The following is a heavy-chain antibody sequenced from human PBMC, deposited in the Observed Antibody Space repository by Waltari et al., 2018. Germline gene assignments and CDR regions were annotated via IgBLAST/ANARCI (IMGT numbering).Heavy chain of an antibody. CDR3: ATNEIPWH. V-gene: IGHV3-30*04. D-gene: IGHD1-1*01. Sequence: QVQLVESGGGVAQPGRSLTLSCVASGFIFNHYPMQGVRQAPGKGLEWRAIISSDGTTTYFADSVKGRFTISRDNSKNMLFLQMHSLRPEDTAFYYCATNEIPWHWGQGTLVTVSS. CDR2: ISSDGTTT. J-gene: IGHJ4*02. CDR1: GFIFNHYP.